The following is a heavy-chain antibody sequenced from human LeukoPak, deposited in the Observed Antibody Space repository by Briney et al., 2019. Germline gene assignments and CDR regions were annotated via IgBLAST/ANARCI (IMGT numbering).Heavy chain of an antibody. CDR1: GGSISSYY. CDR3: ARLDYGDYGAGY. CDR2: IYYSGST. J-gene: IGHJ4*02. D-gene: IGHD4-17*01. Sequence: PSETLSLTCTVSGGSISSYYWSWIRQPPGKGLEWIGYIYYSGSTNYNPSLKSRVTISVDTSKNQFSLKLSSVTAADTAVYFCARLDYGDYGAGYWGREPWSPSPQ. V-gene: IGHV4-59*08.